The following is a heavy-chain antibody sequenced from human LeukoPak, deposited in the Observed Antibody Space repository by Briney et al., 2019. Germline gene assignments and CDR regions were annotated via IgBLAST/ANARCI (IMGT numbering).Heavy chain of an antibody. CDR1: GYTFTDFG. J-gene: IGHJ4*02. V-gene: IGHV1-18*01. CDR2: ISAYNGKT. CDR3: TRDLGVDTTMIFFDY. Sequence: ASVKVSCKASGYTFTDFGMSWVRQAPGQGLEWMAWISAYNGKTNSVQKFQDRVTMTADTSTSTAYMELRSLRSDDTAVYYCTRDLGVDTTMIFFDYWGQGSLVTVSS. D-gene: IGHD5-18*01.